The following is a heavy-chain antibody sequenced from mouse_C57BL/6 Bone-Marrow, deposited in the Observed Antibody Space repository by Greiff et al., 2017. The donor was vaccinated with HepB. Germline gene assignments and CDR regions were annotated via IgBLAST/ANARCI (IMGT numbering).Heavy chain of an antibody. CDR2: IDPSDSYT. D-gene: IGHD2-4*01. Sequence: QVQLQQPGAELVMPGASVKLSCKASGYTFTSYWMHWVKQRPGQGLEWIGEIDPSDSYTNYNQKFKGKSTLTVDKSSSTAYMQLSSLTSEDSAVYYCASRCSYYDYDVNAMGYWGQGTSVTVSS. CDR3: ASRCSYYDYDVNAMGY. J-gene: IGHJ4*01. V-gene: IGHV1-69*01. CDR1: GYTFTSYW.